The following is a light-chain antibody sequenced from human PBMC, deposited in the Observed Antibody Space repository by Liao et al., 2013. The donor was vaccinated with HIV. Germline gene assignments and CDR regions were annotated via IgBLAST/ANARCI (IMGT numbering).Light chain of an antibody. CDR2: QDT. J-gene: IGLJ2*01. Sequence: SYELIQPPSVSVSPRQTASITCSGDKLGDKYACWYQQKPGQSPVLVIYQDTKRPSGIPERFSGSNSGNTATLTIRGTQPMDEADYYCQAWDSSTFVVFGGGTKLTVL. CDR3: QAWDSSTFVV. V-gene: IGLV3-1*01. CDR1: KLGDKY.